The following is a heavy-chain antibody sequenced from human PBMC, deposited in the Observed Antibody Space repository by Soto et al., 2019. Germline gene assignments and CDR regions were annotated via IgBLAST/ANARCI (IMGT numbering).Heavy chain of an antibody. CDR1: GGSFSGYY. J-gene: IGHJ4*02. CDR3: ARVDSSGYYPDY. Sequence: PSETLSLTCAVYGGSFSGYYWSWIRQPPGKGLEWIGYIYHSGSTYYNPSLKSRVTISVDRSKNQFSLKLSSVTAADTAVYYCARVDSSGYYPDYWGQGTLVTVPS. V-gene: IGHV4-30-2*01. CDR2: IYHSGST. D-gene: IGHD3-22*01.